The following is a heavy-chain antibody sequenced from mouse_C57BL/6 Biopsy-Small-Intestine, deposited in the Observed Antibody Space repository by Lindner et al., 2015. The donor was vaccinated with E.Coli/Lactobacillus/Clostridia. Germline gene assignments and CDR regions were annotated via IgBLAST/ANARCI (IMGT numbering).Heavy chain of an antibody. Sequence: TFIVMLSRGEQKPGQGLEWIGYINPYNDDTNYNEKFKGKATLTSDRSSSTAYMELSSLTSEDSAVYYCALYYRNYVFAYWGQGTLVTVSA. CDR2: INPYNDDT. CDR3: ALYYRNYVFAY. V-gene: IGHV1-14*01. J-gene: IGHJ3*01. D-gene: IGHD2-5*01. CDR1: TFIVM.